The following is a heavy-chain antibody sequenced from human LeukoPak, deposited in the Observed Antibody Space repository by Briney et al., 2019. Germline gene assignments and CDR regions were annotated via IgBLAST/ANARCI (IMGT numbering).Heavy chain of an antibody. CDR1: GVSINDYF. J-gene: IGHJ6*02. D-gene: IGHD6-19*01. Sequence: NSSETLSPTCAVSGVSINDYFWSWIRQPPGKGLDWIGYISYSGSTNYNPALKSRATISVDTSKNQFSLKLSSVTAADTAVYYCARVRSSGYEYYYGMDVWGQGTTVTVSS. CDR3: ARVRSSGYEYYYGMDV. V-gene: IGHV4-59*01. CDR2: ISYSGST.